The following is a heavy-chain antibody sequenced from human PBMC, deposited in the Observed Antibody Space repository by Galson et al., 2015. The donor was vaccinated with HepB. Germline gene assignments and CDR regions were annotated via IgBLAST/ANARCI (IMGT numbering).Heavy chain of an antibody. J-gene: IGHJ4*02. CDR2: THYSGST. V-gene: IGHV4-31*03. CDR3: ARGSEDSYGSFDY. CDR1: GRSVSNSSYY. D-gene: IGHD5-18*01. Sequence: LSLTCTVSGRSVSNSSYYWGWIRQHPGKGLEWIGYTHYSGSTYYNPSLRGRLTISEGMSKNQFSLKLSSVTAADTAIYYCARGSEDSYGSFDYWGQGTLVTVSS.